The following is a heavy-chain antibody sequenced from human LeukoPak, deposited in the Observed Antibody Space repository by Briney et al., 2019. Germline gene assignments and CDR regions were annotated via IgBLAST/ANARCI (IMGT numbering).Heavy chain of an antibody. J-gene: IGHJ5*02. CDR1: GFTFSGHY. Sequence: SGGSLRLSCAASGFTFSGHYMSWIRQAPGKGLEWVSYISSTASMIYYADSVKGRFTISRDNAKSSLYLQMNSLRAEDTAVYYCARESGYSFNLWGQGTLVTVSS. D-gene: IGHD5-18*01. CDR2: ISSTASMI. V-gene: IGHV3-11*01. CDR3: ARESGYSFNL.